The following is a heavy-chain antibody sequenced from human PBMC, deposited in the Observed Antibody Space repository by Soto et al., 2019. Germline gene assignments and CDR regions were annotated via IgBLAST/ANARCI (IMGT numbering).Heavy chain of an antibody. J-gene: IGHJ3*01. CDR2: ISAYNGNT. V-gene: IGHV1-18*01. CDR1: GYTFTSYG. D-gene: IGHD2-2*01. Sequence: ASVKVSCKASGYTFTSYGISWVRQAPGQGLEWMGWISAYNGNTNYAQKLQGRVTMTTDTSTSTAYMELRSLRSDEPAVYYWTGGEYCSSTSCSPPQGVWGQGKRVTVSS. CDR3: TGGEYCSSTSCSPPQGV.